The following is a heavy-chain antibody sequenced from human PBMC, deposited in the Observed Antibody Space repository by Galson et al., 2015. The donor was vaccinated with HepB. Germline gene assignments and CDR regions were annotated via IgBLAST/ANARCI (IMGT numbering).Heavy chain of an antibody. CDR1: GFTFSSYG. CDR3: AKDQYCSSTSCYYYYYYYMDV. Sequence: SLRLSCAASGFTFSSYGMHWVRQAPGKGLEWVAVISYDGSNKYYADSVKGRFTISRDNSKNTLYLQMNSLRAEDTAVYYCAKDQYCSSTSCYYYYYYYMDVWGKGTTVTVSS. J-gene: IGHJ6*03. D-gene: IGHD2-2*01. CDR2: ISYDGSNK. V-gene: IGHV3-30*18.